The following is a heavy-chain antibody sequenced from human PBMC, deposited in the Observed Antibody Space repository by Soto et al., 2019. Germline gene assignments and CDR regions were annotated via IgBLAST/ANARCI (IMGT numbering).Heavy chain of an antibody. D-gene: IGHD1-26*01. J-gene: IGHJ4*02. CDR3: ARDGGRHSGGIDY. V-gene: IGHV1-69*01. CDR1: EATFRSYS. CDR2: IIPIFGTA. Sequence: QVQLVQSGAEGRKPGSSVKVSCKASEATFRSYSITWGRQAPGQGLEWMGEIIPIFGTANYAQKFQGRVTITADESTSTAYMELSSLRSEDTAVYYCARDGGRHSGGIDYWGQGTLVTVSS.